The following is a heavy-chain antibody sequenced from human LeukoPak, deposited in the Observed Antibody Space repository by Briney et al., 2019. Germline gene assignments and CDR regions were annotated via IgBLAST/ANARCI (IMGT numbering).Heavy chain of an antibody. D-gene: IGHD1-26*01. CDR1: GFAFSRHG. J-gene: IGHJ4*02. V-gene: IGHV3-30*18. CDR3: AKVGGDGY. CDR2: ISYDGSNK. Sequence: GGSLRLSCAASGFAFSRHGMHWVRQAPGKGLEWVAVISYDGSNKYYADSVKGRFTISRDNSKNTLYLQMNSLRAEDTAVYYCAKVGGDGYWGQGTLVTVSS.